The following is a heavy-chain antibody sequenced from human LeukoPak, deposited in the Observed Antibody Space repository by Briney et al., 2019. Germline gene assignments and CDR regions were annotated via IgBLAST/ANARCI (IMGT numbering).Heavy chain of an antibody. CDR3: ARDSSGERLERLYFDY. D-gene: IGHD6-25*01. Sequence: GGSLRLSCAASGFTFSSYAMNWVRQAPGKGLEWVAVISYDGSNKYYADSVKGRFTISRDNSKNTLYLQMNSLRAEDTAVYYCARDSSGERLERLYFDYWGQRTLVTVSS. V-gene: IGHV3-30-3*01. CDR1: GFTFSSYA. CDR2: ISYDGSNK. J-gene: IGHJ4*02.